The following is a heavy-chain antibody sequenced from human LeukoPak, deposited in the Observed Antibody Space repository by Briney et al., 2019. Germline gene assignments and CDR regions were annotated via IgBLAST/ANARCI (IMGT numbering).Heavy chain of an antibody. Sequence: SETLTLTCTASGVSISRYDLNWIRQPPGKGLEWIGYISYSGSTKYNPSLMSRVTISVDTSKNQFSLKLSSATAADTAVYYCARLDYYHFDYWGQGTVVTVSS. CDR2: ISYSGST. V-gene: IGHV4-59*01. J-gene: IGHJ4*02. CDR3: ARLDYYHFDY. CDR1: GVSISRYD. D-gene: IGHD3-22*01.